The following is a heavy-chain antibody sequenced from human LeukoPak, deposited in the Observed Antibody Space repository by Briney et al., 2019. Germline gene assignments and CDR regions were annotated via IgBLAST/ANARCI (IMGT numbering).Heavy chain of an antibody. Sequence: GESLKISCKGSGYSFTSYWIGWVRQMPGKGLEWMGIIYPGDFDTRYSPSFQGQVTISADKSISTAYLQWSSLKASDTAMYYCAESRDGYKGPHAFDIWGQGTMVTVSS. V-gene: IGHV5-51*01. D-gene: IGHD5-24*01. CDR2: IYPGDFDT. CDR3: AESRDGYKGPHAFDI. CDR1: GYSFTSYW. J-gene: IGHJ3*02.